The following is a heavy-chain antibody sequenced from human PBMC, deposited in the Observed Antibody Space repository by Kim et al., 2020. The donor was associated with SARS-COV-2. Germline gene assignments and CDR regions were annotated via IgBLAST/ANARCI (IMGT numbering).Heavy chain of an antibody. CDR2: ISGSGGST. CDR1: GFTFSSYA. D-gene: IGHD3-10*01. V-gene: IGHV3-23*01. J-gene: IGHJ5*02. CDR3: AKKQEWFGELLWGWFDP. Sequence: GGSLRLSCAASGFTFSSYAMSWVRQAPGKGLEWVSAISGSGGSTYYADSVKGRFTISRDNSKNTLYLQMNSLRAEDTAVYYCAKKQEWFGELLWGWFDPWGQGTLVTVSS.